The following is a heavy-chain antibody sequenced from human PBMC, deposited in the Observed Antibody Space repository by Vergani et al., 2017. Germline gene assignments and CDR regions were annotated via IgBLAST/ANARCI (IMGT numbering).Heavy chain of an antibody. V-gene: IGHV3-7*03. D-gene: IGHD6-13*01. Sequence: EVQLVESGGGLVQPGGSLRLSCAASGFTFSSYWMSWVRQAPGKGLEWVANIKQDGSEKYYVDSVKGRFTISRDNAKNSLYLQMNSLRAEDTAVYYGARAFPEYSSSWYLPNWFDPWGQGTLVTVSS. CDR2: IKQDGSEK. CDR1: GFTFSSYW. J-gene: IGHJ5*02. CDR3: ARAFPEYSSSWYLPNWFDP.